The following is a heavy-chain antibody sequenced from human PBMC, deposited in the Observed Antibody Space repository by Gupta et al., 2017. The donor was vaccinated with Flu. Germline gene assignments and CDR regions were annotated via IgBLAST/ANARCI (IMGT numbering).Heavy chain of an antibody. J-gene: IGHJ6*02. CDR2: ISGSSSYI. V-gene: IGHV3-21*01. D-gene: IGHD1-7*01. Sequence: EVQLVESGGGLVKPGGSLRLSCAASGFAFRTYTMNWVRQAPGKGLEWGSCISGSSSYIYYGDSVEGRFTISRDNAKNSLSLQMDSLRAEDTAVYYCVRDRGIPGTTSALGYGMDVWGQGTAVTVSS. CDR3: VRDRGIPGTTSALGYGMDV. CDR1: GFAFRTYT.